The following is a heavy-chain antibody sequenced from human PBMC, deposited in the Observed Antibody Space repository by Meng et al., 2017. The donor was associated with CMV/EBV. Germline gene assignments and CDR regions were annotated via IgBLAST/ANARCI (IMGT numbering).Heavy chain of an antibody. CDR3: AHLNTYYDFWSGYYTGWFDP. Sequence: TSGVGVGGIRQPPGKALELLALIYWNDDKRYSPSLKSRLTITKDTSKNQVVLTMTNMDPVDTATYYCAHLNTYYDFWSGYYTGWFDPWGQGTLVTVSS. V-gene: IGHV2-5*01. J-gene: IGHJ5*02. CDR2: IYWNDDK. D-gene: IGHD3-3*01. CDR1: TSGVG.